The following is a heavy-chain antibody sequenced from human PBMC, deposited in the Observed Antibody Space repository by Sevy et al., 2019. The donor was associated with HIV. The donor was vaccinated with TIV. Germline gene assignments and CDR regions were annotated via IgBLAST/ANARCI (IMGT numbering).Heavy chain of an antibody. CDR3: ARGGYYYDNAAYYALDS. V-gene: IGHV3-33*08. J-gene: IGHJ4*02. D-gene: IGHD3-22*01. Sequence: GESLKISCAASGFTFNTYGMHWVRQTPGKGLEWVAIIWSDGAYQYHGDSVKGRFTISRDNSKNTLYLQMNNVRVEDTAVYYCARGGYYYDNAAYYALDSWGQGTLVTVSS. CDR1: GFTFNTYG. CDR2: IWSDGAYQ.